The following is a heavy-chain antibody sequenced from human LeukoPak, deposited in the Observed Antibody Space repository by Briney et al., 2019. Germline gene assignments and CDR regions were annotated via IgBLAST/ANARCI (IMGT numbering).Heavy chain of an antibody. CDR1: GFTFSSYG. J-gene: IGHJ6*03. CDR3: ARGGNYDFWSGSPGWYYYYMDV. CDR2: TSGSGGST. D-gene: IGHD3-3*01. Sequence: PGGSLRLSCAASGFTFSSYGMSWVRQAPGKGLEWVSATSGSGGSTYYADSVKGRFTISRDNSKNTLYLQMNSLRAEDTAVYYCARGGNYDFWSGSPGWYYYYMDVWGKGTTVTVSS. V-gene: IGHV3-23*01.